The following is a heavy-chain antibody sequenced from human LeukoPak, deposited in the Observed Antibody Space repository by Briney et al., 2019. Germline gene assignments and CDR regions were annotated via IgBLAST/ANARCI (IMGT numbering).Heavy chain of an antibody. CDR1: GYTFTSYY. D-gene: IGHD1-26*01. Sequence: ASVKVSCKASGYTFTSYYMHWVRQAPGQGLEWMGIINPSGGSTSYAQKFQGRVTMTRDTSTSTVYMELSSLRSVDTAVYYCARDPGWLIVGATTFDYWGQGTLVTVSS. J-gene: IGHJ4*02. CDR2: INPSGGST. CDR3: ARDPGWLIVGATTFDY. V-gene: IGHV1-46*01.